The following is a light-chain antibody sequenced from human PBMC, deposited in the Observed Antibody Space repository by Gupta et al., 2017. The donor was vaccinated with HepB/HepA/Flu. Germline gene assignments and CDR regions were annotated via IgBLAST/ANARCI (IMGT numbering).Light chain of an antibody. CDR3: QQYGSSPRIT. CDR1: QSVSSSY. V-gene: IGKV3-20*01. J-gene: IGKJ5*01. Sequence: EIVLTQSSGTLSSPAGERATLSCRASQSVSSSYLAWYQQKPGQAPRLLIYGASRRATGIPDRFSGSGSGTDFTLTISRLEPEDFAVYYCQQYGSSPRITFGQGTRLEIK. CDR2: GAS.